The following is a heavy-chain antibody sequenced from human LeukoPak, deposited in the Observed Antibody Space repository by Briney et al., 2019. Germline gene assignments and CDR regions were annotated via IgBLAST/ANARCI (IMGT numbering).Heavy chain of an antibody. Sequence: PSETLSLTCAVSGDSISNNYLWRWVRQFPGKGQEYIGEIYRTGRTNYNPSLKSRVTISIDKSENQFSLNLRSVTAADTAVYYCGRHDYGDSSAAFDIWGQGTMVTVSS. J-gene: IGHJ3*02. CDR1: GDSISNNYL. V-gene: IGHV4-4*02. D-gene: IGHD4-17*01. CDR3: GRHDYGDSSAAFDI. CDR2: IYRTGRT.